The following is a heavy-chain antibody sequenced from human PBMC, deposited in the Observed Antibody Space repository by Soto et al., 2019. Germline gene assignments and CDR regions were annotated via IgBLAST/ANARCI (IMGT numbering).Heavy chain of an antibody. CDR2: IIPIFGTA. J-gene: IGHJ5*02. Sequence: GASVKVSCKASGGTFSSYAISWVRQAPGQGLEWMGGIIPIFGTANYAQKFQGRVTITADESTSTAYMELSSLRSEDTAVYYCARGVDSSSSESNWFDPWGQGTLVTVSS. D-gene: IGHD6-13*01. CDR3: ARGVDSSSSESNWFDP. CDR1: GGTFSSYA. V-gene: IGHV1-69*13.